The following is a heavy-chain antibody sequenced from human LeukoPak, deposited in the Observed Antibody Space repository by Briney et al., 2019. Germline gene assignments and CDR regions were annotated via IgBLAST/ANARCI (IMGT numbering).Heavy chain of an antibody. J-gene: IGHJ4*02. CDR3: ARHNSGSYWELHY. D-gene: IGHD1-26*01. Sequence: SETLSLTCTVSGGSISSSSYYWGWIRQPPGKGLEWIGISYYTGSTYYNPSLKSRVTISVDTSKNQFSLKLTSVTAADTAVYYCARHNSGSYWELHYWGQGTLVTVSS. V-gene: IGHV4-39*01. CDR2: SYYTGST. CDR1: GGSISSSSYY.